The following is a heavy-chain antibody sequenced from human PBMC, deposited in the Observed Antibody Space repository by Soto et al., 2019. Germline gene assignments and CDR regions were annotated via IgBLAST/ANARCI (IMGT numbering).Heavy chain of an antibody. J-gene: IGHJ6*02. CDR2: IYYSGST. Sequence: SETLSLTCTVSGGSISSYYWSWIRQPPGKGLEWIGYIYYSGSTNYNPSLKSRVTISVDTSKNQFSLKLSSVTAADTAVYYCARRGYSYDSYYYGMDVWGQGTTVTVS. CDR1: GGSISSYY. CDR3: ARRGYSYDSYYYGMDV. D-gene: IGHD5-18*01. V-gene: IGHV4-59*01.